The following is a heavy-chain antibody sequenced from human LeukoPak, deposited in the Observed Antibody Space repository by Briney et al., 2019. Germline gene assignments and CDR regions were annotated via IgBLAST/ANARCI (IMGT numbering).Heavy chain of an antibody. Sequence: PSETLSLTCTVSGGSISSSSYYWGWVRQPPGKGLEWIGSIYYSGSTYYNPSLKSRVTISVDTPKNQFSLKLSSVTAADTAVYYCARLGYCGGGSCYSYYSDYWGQGTLVTVSS. CDR2: IYYSGST. CDR3: ARLGYCGGGSCYSYYSDY. D-gene: IGHD2-15*01. V-gene: IGHV4-39*01. CDR1: GGSISSSSYY. J-gene: IGHJ4*02.